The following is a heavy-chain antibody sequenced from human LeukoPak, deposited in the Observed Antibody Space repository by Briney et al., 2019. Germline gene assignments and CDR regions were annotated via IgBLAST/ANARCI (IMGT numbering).Heavy chain of an antibody. CDR2: ISYDGSNK. CDR3: ARVDSSSWYLGY. J-gene: IGHJ4*02. V-gene: IGHV3-30*04. D-gene: IGHD6-13*01. Sequence: PGGSLRLSCVASGFTFSSYAMHWVRQAPGKGLEWVAVISYDGSNKYYADSVKGRFTISRDNSKNTLYLQMNSLRAEDTAVYYCARVDSSSWYLGYWGQGTLVTVSS. CDR1: GFTFSSYA.